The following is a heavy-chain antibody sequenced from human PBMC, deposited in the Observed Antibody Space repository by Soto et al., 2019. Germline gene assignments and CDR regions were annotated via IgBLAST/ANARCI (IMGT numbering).Heavy chain of an antibody. CDR3: ARGVNGCSSTSCYRDYYYYYMAV. V-gene: IGHV4-34*01. CDR2: INHSGST. CDR1: GGSFSGYY. D-gene: IGHD2-2*01. Sequence: PSETLSLTCAVYGGSFSGYYWSWILQPPGKGLEWIGEINHSGSTNYNPSLKSRVTISVDTSKNQFSLKLSSVTAADTAVYYCARGVNGCSSTSCYRDYYYYYMAVWGKGTTVTVSS. J-gene: IGHJ6*03.